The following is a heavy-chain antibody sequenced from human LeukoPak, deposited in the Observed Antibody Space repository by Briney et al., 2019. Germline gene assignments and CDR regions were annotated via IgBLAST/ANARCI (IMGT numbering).Heavy chain of an antibody. J-gene: IGHJ3*02. CDR1: GGSFSGYY. CDR2: INHSGST. D-gene: IGHD1-1*01. Sequence: SETLSLTCAVYGGSFSGYYWSWIRQPPGKGLEWIGEINHSGSTNYNPSLKSRVTLSVDTSKNQFSLKLSSVTAADTAVYYCARASTWHRRAFDIWGQGTMVTVSS. V-gene: IGHV4-34*01. CDR3: ARASTWHRRAFDI.